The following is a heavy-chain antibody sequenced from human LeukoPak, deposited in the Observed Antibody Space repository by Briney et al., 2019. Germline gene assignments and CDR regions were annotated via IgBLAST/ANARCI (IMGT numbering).Heavy chain of an antibody. D-gene: IGHD2-2*01. V-gene: IGHV3-23*01. CDR2: ISGSGGST. CDR1: GFTFSSYA. J-gene: IGHJ5*02. Sequence: GGSLRLSCAASGFTFSSYAMSWVRQAPGKGLEWVSAISGSGGSTYYADSVKGRFTISRDNSKNTLYLQMNSLRAEDTAVYYCAKDRARVEVVPAAGVDPWGQGTLVTVSS. CDR3: AKDRARVEVVPAAGVDP.